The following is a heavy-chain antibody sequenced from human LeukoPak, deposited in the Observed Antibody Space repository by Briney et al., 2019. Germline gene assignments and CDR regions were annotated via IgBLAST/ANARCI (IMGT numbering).Heavy chain of an antibody. CDR2: IIPIFGTA. V-gene: IGHV1-69*13. J-gene: IGHJ4*02. Sequence: ASVKVSCKASGGTFSSYAISWVRQAPGQGLEWMGGIIPIFGTANYAQKFQGRVTITADESTSTAYMELSSLRSEDTAVYYCARARDMITFGGVTLNWGQGTLVTVSS. CDR3: ARARDMITFGGVTLN. CDR1: GGTFSSYA. D-gene: IGHD3-16*01.